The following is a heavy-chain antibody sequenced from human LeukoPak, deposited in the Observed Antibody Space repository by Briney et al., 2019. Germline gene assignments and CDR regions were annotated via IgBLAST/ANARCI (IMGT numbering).Heavy chain of an antibody. V-gene: IGHV3-15*01. CDR3: TTESGGNWWVDY. J-gene: IGHJ4*02. Sequence: GGSLRLSCAASGFTFSNAWMSWVRQATGKGLEWVGRIKSKTDGGTTDYAAPVKGRFTISRDDSKNTLYLQMNSLKSEDTAVYYCTTESGGNWWVDYWGQGTLVTVSS. D-gene: IGHD2-15*01. CDR1: GFTFSNAW. CDR2: IKSKTDGGTT.